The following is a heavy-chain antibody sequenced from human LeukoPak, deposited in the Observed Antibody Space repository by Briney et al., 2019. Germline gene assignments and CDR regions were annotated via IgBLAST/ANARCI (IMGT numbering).Heavy chain of an antibody. J-gene: IGHJ3*01. Sequence: GGSLRLSCEASGVTFNGSGIHWVRQAPGKGLEWVAFIHYDGGFDYYLDSVKGRFTVSRDSSKNIVYLRMDDLRAEDTAVYYCARDKVRGIVWGAADDALDVWGQGTMVTVSS. D-gene: IGHD3-10*01. CDR3: ARDKVRGIVWGAADDALDV. CDR1: GVTFNGSG. V-gene: IGHV3-30*02. CDR2: IHYDGGFD.